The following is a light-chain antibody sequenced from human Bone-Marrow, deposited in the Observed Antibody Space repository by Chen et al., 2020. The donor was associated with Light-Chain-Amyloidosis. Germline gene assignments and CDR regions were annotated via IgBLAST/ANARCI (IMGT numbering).Light chain of an antibody. Sequence: SYELTQPPSVSVSPGQTARITCSGDDLPTKYAYWYQQKPGQAPVLVIHRDTERPSGSSERFSGSGSGTTATLTISGVQAEDEADYHCQSADSSGTYEVIFGGGTKLTVL. CDR1: DLPTKY. V-gene: IGLV3-25*03. CDR3: QSADSSGTYEVI. J-gene: IGLJ2*01. CDR2: RDT.